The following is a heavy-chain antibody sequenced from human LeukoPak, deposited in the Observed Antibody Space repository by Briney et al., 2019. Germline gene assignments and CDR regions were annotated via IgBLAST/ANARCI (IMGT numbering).Heavy chain of an antibody. J-gene: IGHJ5*01. CDR3: ARDFWNFDDSRGYYRDFDS. V-gene: IGHV1-18*01. CDR2: IGSYAGDT. Sequence: ASAKVSCKATSYISWVRQAPGQGLEWMGWIGSYAGDTYYAQKFQGRVTVTTDTSSSTAYMVLRSLRSDDTAVYYCARDFWNFDDSRGYYRDFDSWGQGTLVTVSS. CDR1: TSY. D-gene: IGHD3-22*01.